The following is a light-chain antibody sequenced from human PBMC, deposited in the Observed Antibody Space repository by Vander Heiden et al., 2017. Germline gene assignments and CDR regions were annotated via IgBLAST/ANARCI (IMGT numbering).Light chain of an antibody. CDR3: QQFNSYPLT. J-gene: IGKJ4*01. CDR1: QGISSA. V-gene: IGKV1-13*02. Sequence: QLTQSPSSPSGSGGDRVTLTCRASQGISSALAWYQQKPGKAAKLLIYDASSLESGVPSRFSGSGSGTDFTLTISSLQPEDFATYYCQQFNSYPLTFGGGTKVEIK. CDR2: DAS.